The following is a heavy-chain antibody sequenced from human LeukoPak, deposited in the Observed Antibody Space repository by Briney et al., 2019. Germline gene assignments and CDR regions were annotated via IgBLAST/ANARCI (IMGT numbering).Heavy chain of an antibody. CDR3: ARRGDGYNPFDS. D-gene: IGHD5-24*01. V-gene: IGHV4-38-2*02. CDR2: IYHTGST. Sequence: SETLSLTCTVSGYSISSGYYWGWIRQPPGKGLEWIGYIYHTGSTFYNPSLKSRVTISVDRSKNQFSLRLTSVTAADTAVYYCARRGDGYNPFDSWGQGTLVTVSS. CDR1: GYSISSGYY. J-gene: IGHJ4*02.